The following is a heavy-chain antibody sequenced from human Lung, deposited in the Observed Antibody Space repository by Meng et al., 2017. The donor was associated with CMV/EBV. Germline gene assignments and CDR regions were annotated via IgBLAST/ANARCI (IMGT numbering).Heavy chain of an antibody. CDR2: IIPRIGIT. J-gene: IGHJ4*02. CDR3: ARGRVAYNIRFLDF. D-gene: IGHD1-1*01. Sequence: SXXVSCKASGGTFGRYAISWVRQAPGQGLEWMGAIIPRIGITNYAQKLQGRVTITADSATSTAYMELSSLRSEDTAVYYCARGRVAYNIRFLDFWGQGTLVTVSS. V-gene: IGHV1-69*10. CDR1: GGTFGRYA.